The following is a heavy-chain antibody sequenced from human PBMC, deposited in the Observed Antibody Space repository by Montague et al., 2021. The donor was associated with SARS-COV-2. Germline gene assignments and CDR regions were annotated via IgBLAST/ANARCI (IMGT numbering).Heavy chain of an antibody. D-gene: IGHD4-17*01. CDR1: GFSLSTSGMC. V-gene: IGHV2-70*11. J-gene: IGHJ6*02. CDR2: IDWDDDK. Sequence: PALVKPTQTLTLTCTFSGFSLSTSGMCVSWIRQPPGKALEWLARIDWDDDKYYSTSLKTRLTISKDTSKNQVVLTMTNMDPVDTATYYCARTMTAVTTAYGLGDYLDGVDVWGQGTPVTVSS. CDR3: ARTMTAVTTAYGLGDYLDGVDV.